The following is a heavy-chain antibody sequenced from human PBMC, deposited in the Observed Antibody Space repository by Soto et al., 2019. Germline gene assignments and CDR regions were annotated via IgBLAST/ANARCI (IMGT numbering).Heavy chain of an antibody. CDR3: ARERYSSSWYYYYYGMDV. Sequence: EVQLVESGGGLVQPGGSLRLSCAASGFTFSSYWMHWVRQAPGKGLVWVSRINSDGSSTSYADSVKGRFTISRDNAKNTPYLQMNSLRAEDTAVYYCARERYSSSWYYYYYGMDVWGQGTTVTVSS. CDR1: GFTFSSYW. J-gene: IGHJ6*02. CDR2: INSDGSST. D-gene: IGHD6-13*01. V-gene: IGHV3-74*01.